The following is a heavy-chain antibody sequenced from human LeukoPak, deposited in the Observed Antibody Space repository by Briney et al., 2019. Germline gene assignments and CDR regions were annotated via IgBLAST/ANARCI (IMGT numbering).Heavy chain of an antibody. CDR1: GFTFSSYP. CDR3: ARRAGGYSHPYDY. D-gene: IGHD4-23*01. Sequence: GGSLRLSCAASGFTFSSYPMHWVRQAPGKGLEWVALISYDGTNKNYADSVKGRFTISRDNSKNTLYLQMNSLRAEDTAVYYCARRAGGYSHPYDYWGQGILVTVSS. J-gene: IGHJ4*02. V-gene: IGHV3-30*14. CDR2: ISYDGTNK.